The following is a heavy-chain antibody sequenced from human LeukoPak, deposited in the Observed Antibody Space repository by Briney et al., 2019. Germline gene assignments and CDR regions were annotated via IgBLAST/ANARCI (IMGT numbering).Heavy chain of an antibody. Sequence: GGSLRLSCAASGFTVSSNYMSWVRQAPGKGLEWVSVIYSGGFTYYADSVKGRFTISRDNSKNTLYLQMNSLRAEDTAVYYCARDQGSGWYWALDHWGQGTLVTVSS. V-gene: IGHV3-53*01. CDR2: IYSGGFT. J-gene: IGHJ4*02. D-gene: IGHD6-19*01. CDR1: GFTVSSNY. CDR3: ARDQGSGWYWALDH.